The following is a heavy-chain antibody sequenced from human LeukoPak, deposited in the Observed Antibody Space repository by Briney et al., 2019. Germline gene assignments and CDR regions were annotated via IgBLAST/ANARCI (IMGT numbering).Heavy chain of an antibody. CDR3: ARSGYSGYDYYY. Sequence: SETLSLTCTVSGGSISSSSYYWGWIRQPPGKRLEWIGGIYYSGSTYYNPSLKSRVTISVDTSKNQFSLKLSSVTAADTAVYYCARSGYSGYDYYYWGQGTLVTVSS. V-gene: IGHV4-39*01. D-gene: IGHD5-12*01. J-gene: IGHJ4*02. CDR1: GGSISSSSYY. CDR2: IYYSGST.